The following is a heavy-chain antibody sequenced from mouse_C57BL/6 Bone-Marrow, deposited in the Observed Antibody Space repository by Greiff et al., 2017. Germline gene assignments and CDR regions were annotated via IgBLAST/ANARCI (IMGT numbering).Heavy chain of an antibody. V-gene: IGHV1-52*01. J-gene: IGHJ4*01. D-gene: IGHD1-1*01. CDR1: GSTFTSYW. Sequence: VQLQQPGAELVRPGSSVKLSCKASGSTFTSYWMHLVKQRPIQGLEWIGNIDPSDSETHYNQKFKDKDTLTVDKSSSTAYMQLSSLTSEDSAVYYCARSGFYGSSYDYYAMDYWGQGTSVTVSS. CDR3: ARSGFYGSSYDYYAMDY. CDR2: IDPSDSET.